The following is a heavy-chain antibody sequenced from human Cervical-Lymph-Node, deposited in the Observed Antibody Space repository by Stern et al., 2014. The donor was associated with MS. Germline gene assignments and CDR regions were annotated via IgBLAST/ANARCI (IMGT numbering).Heavy chain of an antibody. CDR1: GFTFSSYA. CDR3: AKNYNVFHYFDS. CDR2: ITGSGGST. Sequence: EVQLVESGGGLVQPGGSLRLSCAASGFTFSSYAMTWVRQAPGKGLEWVSLITGSGGSTYYPDSVKGRFTISRDNTKNTLYLQMNSLSAEDTAVYYCAKNYNVFHYFDSWGQGTLVTVSS. D-gene: IGHD5-24*01. V-gene: IGHV3-23*04. J-gene: IGHJ4*02.